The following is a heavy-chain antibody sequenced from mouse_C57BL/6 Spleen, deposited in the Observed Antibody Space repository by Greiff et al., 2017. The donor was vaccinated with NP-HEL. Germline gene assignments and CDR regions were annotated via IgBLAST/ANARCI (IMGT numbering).Heavy chain of an antibody. CDR1: GYTFTSYW. D-gene: IGHD1-1*01. J-gene: IGHJ3*01. Sequence: QVQLQQPGAELVKPGASVKLSCKASGYTFTSYWMQWVKQRPGQGLEWIGEIDPSDSYTNYNQKFKGKATLTVDTSSSTAYMQLSSLTSEDSAVYYCARGGHYGSSLAWFAYWGQGTLVTVSA. V-gene: IGHV1-50*01. CDR2: IDPSDSYT. CDR3: ARGGHYGSSLAWFAY.